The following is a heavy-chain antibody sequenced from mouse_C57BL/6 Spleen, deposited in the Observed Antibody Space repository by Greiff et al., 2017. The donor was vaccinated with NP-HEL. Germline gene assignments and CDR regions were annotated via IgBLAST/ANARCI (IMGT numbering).Heavy chain of an antibody. Sequence: VQLQQSGPGLVQPSQSLSITCTVSGFSLTSYGVHWVRQSPGKGLEWLGVIWRGGSTDYNAACMSRLSITKDNSKSQVFFKMNSLQADDTAIYYCAKNDAMDYWGQGTSVTVSS. CDR1: GFSLTSYG. CDR3: AKNDAMDY. J-gene: IGHJ4*01. V-gene: IGHV2-5*01. CDR2: IWRGGST.